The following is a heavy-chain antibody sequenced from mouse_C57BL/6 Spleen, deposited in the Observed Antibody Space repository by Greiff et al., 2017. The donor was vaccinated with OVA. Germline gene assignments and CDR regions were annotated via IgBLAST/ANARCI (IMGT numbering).Heavy chain of an antibody. CDR2: IHPNSGST. D-gene: IGHD4-1*01. CDR3: ARLDWDGGFAY. V-gene: IGHV1-64*01. Sequence: VQLQQPGAELVKPGASVKLSCKASGYTFTSYWMHWVKQRPGQGLEWIGMIHPNSGSTNYNEKFKSKATLTVDKSSSTAYMQLSSLTSEDSAVYYCARLDWDGGFAYWGQGTLVTVSA. J-gene: IGHJ3*01. CDR1: GYTFTSYW.